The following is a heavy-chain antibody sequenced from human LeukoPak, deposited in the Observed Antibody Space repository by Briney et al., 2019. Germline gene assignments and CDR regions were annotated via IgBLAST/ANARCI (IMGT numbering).Heavy chain of an antibody. CDR2: IKQDGSEK. D-gene: IGHD4-17*01. V-gene: IGHV3-7*01. CDR1: GFTFSTYW. CDR3: ARAPRDYGDPRWYFDY. Sequence: GGSLRLSCAASGFTFSTYWMTWVRQAPGKGLEWVANIKQDGSEKYYVDSVKGRFTISRDNAKNSLYLQMNSLRAEDTAVYYCARAPRDYGDPRWYFDYWGQGTLVTVSS. J-gene: IGHJ4*02.